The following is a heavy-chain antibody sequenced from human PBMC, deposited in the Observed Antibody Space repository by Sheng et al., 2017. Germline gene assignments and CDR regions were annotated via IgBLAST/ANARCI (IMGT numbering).Heavy chain of an antibody. J-gene: IGHJ6*02. CDR2: SNHSGST. CDR3: VRLTILIREIMSTTLDV. Sequence: VQLQQWGAGLLKASETLSLTCAVYGESFSGYYWSWARSPQGRGWSGLEKSNHSGSTKYKSSLKSRVTISVDRSKYQFSLKLKSLTAADTAVYYCVRLTILIREIMSTTLDVWGQGTTVIVSS. D-gene: IGHD3-10*01. V-gene: IGHV4-34*01. CDR1: GESFSGYY.